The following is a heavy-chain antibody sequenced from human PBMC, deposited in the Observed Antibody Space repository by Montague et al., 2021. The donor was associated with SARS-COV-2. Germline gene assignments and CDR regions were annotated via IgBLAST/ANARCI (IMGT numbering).Heavy chain of an antibody. Sequence: SETLSLTCTVSGGSITNNIDYWAWIRQPPGKGLEWIGGIYYTGNTYYNPSLKSRVTISVVTSKNHFTLKLSSVTAAETAVYYCARLKRYFDSSGSPSAFDFWGQGTKVTVSS. CDR2: IYYTGNT. V-gene: IGHV4-39*02. CDR3: ARLKRYFDSSGSPSAFDF. D-gene: IGHD3-22*01. CDR1: GGSITNNIDY. J-gene: IGHJ3*01.